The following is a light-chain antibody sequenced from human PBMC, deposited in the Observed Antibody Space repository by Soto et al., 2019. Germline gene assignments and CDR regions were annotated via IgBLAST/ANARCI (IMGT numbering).Light chain of an antibody. CDR1: SSDVGNSNG. CDR2: DVN. V-gene: IGLV2-18*02. CDR3: SSYTSSSTYV. J-gene: IGLJ1*01. Sequence: QSVLTQPPSVSGSSGQSVAISCTGTSSDVGNSNGVSWYHQPPGTAPKLMIYDVNNRPSGVPDRFSGSKSGNTASLTISGLQAEDEGDYYCSSYTSSSTYVFGTGTKLTVL.